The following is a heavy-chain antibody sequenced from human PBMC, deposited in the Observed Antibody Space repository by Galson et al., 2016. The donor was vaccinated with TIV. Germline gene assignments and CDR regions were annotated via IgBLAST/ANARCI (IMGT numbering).Heavy chain of an antibody. J-gene: IGHJ6*02. D-gene: IGHD5-18*01. CDR2: IKQDGSEK. Sequence: LRLSCAASGFTFNNYWMSWVRQAPGKGLEWVANIKQDGSEKDYVDSVKGRFTISRDKSKNTLYLQMDSVRVEDTATYYCARIHRSYGMDVWGQGTTVTVSS. CDR3: ARIHRSYGMDV. V-gene: IGHV3-7*01. CDR1: GFTFNNYW.